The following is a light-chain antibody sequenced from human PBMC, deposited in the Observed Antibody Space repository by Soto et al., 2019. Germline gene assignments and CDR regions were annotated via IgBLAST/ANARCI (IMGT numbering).Light chain of an antibody. CDR3: QQHGNSPRT. CDR2: GAS. CDR1: QNITHTY. V-gene: IGKV3-20*01. Sequence: EIGLTQSPGTLSLSPGERATLPCRASQNITHTYVARYQHKPGQAPSLLLYGASSRATGIPVRFSGSGSGTDFTITISRLEPEDFAVYYCQQHGNSPRTFGQGTKVDIK. J-gene: IGKJ1*01.